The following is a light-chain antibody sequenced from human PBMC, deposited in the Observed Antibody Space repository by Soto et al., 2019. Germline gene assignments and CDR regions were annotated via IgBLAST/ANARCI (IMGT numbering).Light chain of an antibody. J-gene: IGKJ1*01. V-gene: IGKV3-20*01. CDR3: QQYGGSPRT. CDR2: GAS. Sequence: DIESMQSPGILSSSPGERTTLSCRARQSVTRALAWYQQKPGQAPRLLIYGASSRATGIPDRFSGSGSGTDFTLTISRLEPEDFAVYYCQQYGGSPRTFGQGTKVDIK. CDR1: QSVTRA.